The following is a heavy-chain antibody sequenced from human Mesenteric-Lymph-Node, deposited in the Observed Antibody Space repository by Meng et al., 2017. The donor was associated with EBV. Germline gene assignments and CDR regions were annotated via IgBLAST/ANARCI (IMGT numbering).Heavy chain of an antibody. CDR2: VIHSGNT. Sequence: VKLQMGGAGLCKSCGTLSLTCDVDGDSFSAYDWRVIRQPPGRGLEWVGDVIHSGNTSYSPSLKSRVTISVDTSMRQFSLKLRSMTAADTAVYYCATGWGKANYWGQGTLVTVSS. D-gene: IGHD3-16*01. CDR3: ATGWGKANY. CDR1: GDSFSAYD. V-gene: IGHV4-34*12. J-gene: IGHJ4*02.